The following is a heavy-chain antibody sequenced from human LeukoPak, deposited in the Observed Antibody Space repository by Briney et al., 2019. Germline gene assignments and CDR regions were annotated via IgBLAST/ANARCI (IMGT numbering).Heavy chain of an antibody. D-gene: IGHD3-16*01. Sequence: GRSLRLSCAASGFTFSSYAMHWVRQAPGKGLEWVAVIWYDGSNKYYADSVKGRFTISRDNSKNTLYLQMSSLRVEDTAVYYCARDWGTSTALTAAGAFDIWGQGTVVTVSS. CDR3: ARDWGTSTALTAAGAFDI. J-gene: IGHJ3*02. CDR2: IWYDGSNK. CDR1: GFTFSSYA. V-gene: IGHV3-33*08.